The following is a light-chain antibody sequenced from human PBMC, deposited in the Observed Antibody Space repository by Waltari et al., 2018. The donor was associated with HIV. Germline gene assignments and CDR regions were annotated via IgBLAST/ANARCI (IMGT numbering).Light chain of an antibody. Sequence: DIQMTQSPSSLSASVGDRITITCRSSQSISTYLNWFQQKPGKAPRLLIYAASHLLTGVPSRFSGSGSGTDFTLTISNLQPEDFATYYCQQSFRTPLLTFGGGTRV. CDR3: QQSFRTPLLT. J-gene: IGKJ4*01. CDR2: AAS. CDR1: QSISTY. V-gene: IGKV1-39*01.